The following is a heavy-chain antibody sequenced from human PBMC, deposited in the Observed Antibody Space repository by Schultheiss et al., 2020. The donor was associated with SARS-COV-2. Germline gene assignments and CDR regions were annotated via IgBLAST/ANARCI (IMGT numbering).Heavy chain of an antibody. D-gene: IGHD2-2*01. Sequence: SVKVSCKASGYTFTSYDINWVRQATGQGLEWVGGIIPIFGTANYAQKFQGRVTMTRDTSTSTVYMELSSLRSEDTAVYYCARDLPYCSSTSCFDAFDIWGQGTMVTVSS. V-gene: IGHV1-69*05. CDR2: IIPIFGTA. CDR3: ARDLPYCSSTSCFDAFDI. CDR1: GYTFTSYD. J-gene: IGHJ3*02.